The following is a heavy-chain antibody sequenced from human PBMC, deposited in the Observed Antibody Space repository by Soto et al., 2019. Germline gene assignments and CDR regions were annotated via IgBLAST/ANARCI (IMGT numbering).Heavy chain of an antibody. Sequence: SETLSLTCTVSGGSISSYYWSWIRQPAGKGLEWIGRIYTSGSTNYNPSLKSRVTMSVDTSKNQFSLKLSSVTAADTAVYYCARDFSGIAAARMPYYYYGMDVWGQGTTVTVSS. V-gene: IGHV4-4*07. CDR2: IYTSGST. J-gene: IGHJ6*02. D-gene: IGHD6-13*01. CDR3: ARDFSGIAAARMPYYYYGMDV. CDR1: GGSISSYY.